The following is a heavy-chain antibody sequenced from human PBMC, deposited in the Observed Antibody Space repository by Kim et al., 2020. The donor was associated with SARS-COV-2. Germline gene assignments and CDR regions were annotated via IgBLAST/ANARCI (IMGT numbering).Heavy chain of an antibody. D-gene: IGHD6-19*01. V-gene: IGHV3-9*01. J-gene: IGHJ4*02. CDR2: I. CDR3: AAGDSSGWSIDF. Sequence: IGHAESVKGRFTISRDNAKNSLYLQMNSLRAEDTALYYCAAGDSSGWSIDFWGQGTLVTVSS.